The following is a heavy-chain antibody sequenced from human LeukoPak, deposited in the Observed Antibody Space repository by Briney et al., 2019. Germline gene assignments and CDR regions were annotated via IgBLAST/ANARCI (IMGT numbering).Heavy chain of an antibody. D-gene: IGHD2-15*01. Sequence: SETLSLTCAVNGVSLSGYYWSWIRQTPGKGLEWIGEINDSGNTNYNPSLKSRLNILPDTSKNQFSLKLSSVTAADTAVYYCARQGGDYCSGGRCPYYFYYMDVWGKGTTVTISS. CDR1: GVSLSGYY. J-gene: IGHJ6*03. CDR3: ARQGGDYCSGGRCPYYFYYMDV. V-gene: IGHV4-34*01. CDR2: INDSGNT.